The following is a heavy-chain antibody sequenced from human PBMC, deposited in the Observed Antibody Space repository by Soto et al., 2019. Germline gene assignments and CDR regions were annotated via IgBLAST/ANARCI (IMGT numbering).Heavy chain of an antibody. Sequence: GESLKISCNGSGYSFISYWISWVRQMPGKGLEWMGGIDPSDSYIKYSPSFQGHVTISTDKSTSTVYLQWSSLKASDTAMYYCARTVAGAPVYGMDVWGQGTTVTVSS. J-gene: IGHJ6*02. CDR2: IDPSDSYI. CDR1: GYSFISYW. CDR3: ARTVAGAPVYGMDV. V-gene: IGHV5-10-1*01. D-gene: IGHD4-4*01.